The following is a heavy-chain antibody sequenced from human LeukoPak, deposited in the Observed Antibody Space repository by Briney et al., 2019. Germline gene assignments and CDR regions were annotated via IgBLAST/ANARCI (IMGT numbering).Heavy chain of an antibody. Sequence: GSLRLSCAASGFTFSSYEMNWVRQAPGKGLEWVSYISSSGSTIYYADPVKGRFTISRDNAKNSLYLQMNSLRAEDTAVYYCARAVGYFDGRRFDYWGQGTLVTVSS. CDR2: ISSSGSTI. CDR3: ARAVGYFDGRRFDY. CDR1: GFTFSSYE. J-gene: IGHJ4*02. V-gene: IGHV3-48*03. D-gene: IGHD3-9*01.